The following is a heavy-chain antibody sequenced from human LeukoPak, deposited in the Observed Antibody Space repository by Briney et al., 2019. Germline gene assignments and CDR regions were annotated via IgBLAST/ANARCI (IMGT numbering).Heavy chain of an antibody. J-gene: IGHJ2*01. CDR1: GFTFSNYG. Sequence: GGSLRLSCAASGFTFSNYGMTWVRQAPGKGLEWVSSISGSAATISYADSVKGRFTISRDNSKNTLYLQMNSLRAEDTAVYYCARDNRPTGYSSGWYSWYFDLWGRGTLVTVSS. CDR3: ARDNRPTGYSSGWYSWYFDL. V-gene: IGHV3-23*01. CDR2: ISGSAATI. D-gene: IGHD6-19*01.